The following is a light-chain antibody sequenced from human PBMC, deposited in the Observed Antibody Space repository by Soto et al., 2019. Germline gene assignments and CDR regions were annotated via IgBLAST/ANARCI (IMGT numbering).Light chain of an antibody. CDR3: QQYGSSPYT. Sequence: EIVLPQSPGTLSLSPGERATLSCRASQSIVRSYLAWYQQKPGQAPRLLIYGASSRATGIPDRFSGSGSGTDFTLTISRLEPEDFAVYYCQQYGSSPYTFGQGTKLEIK. CDR2: GAS. CDR1: QSIVRSY. J-gene: IGKJ2*01. V-gene: IGKV3-20*01.